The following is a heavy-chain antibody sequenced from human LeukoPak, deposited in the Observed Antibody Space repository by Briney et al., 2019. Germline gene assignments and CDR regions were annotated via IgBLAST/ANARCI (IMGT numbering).Heavy chain of an antibody. V-gene: IGHV4-59*08. D-gene: IGHD3-10*01. J-gene: IGHJ3*02. Sequence: PSETLSLTCTVSSGSITSYDWSWIRQPPGTGLEWIGYIHHSGSTNYNPSLKSRVTISRDTSKKQFSLKLTSVTAADTAVYYCARHGGMVRGFFDAFDIWGQGTVVTVSS. CDR3: ARHGGMVRGFFDAFDI. CDR1: SGSITSYD. CDR2: IHHSGST.